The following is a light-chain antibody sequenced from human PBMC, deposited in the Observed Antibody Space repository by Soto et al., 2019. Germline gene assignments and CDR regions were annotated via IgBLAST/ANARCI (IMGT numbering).Light chain of an antibody. Sequence: QSALTQPASVSGSPGQSITISCTGTGSDVGGFNFVSWYQQHPGKAPKLIIYDVSDRPSGVSDRFSGSKSGNTASLTISGLQTEDQAAYYYSSYTGTTTLAYVFGTGTKLTVL. CDR2: DVS. J-gene: IGLJ1*01. V-gene: IGLV2-14*03. CDR1: GSDVGGFNF. CDR3: SSYTGTTTLAYV.